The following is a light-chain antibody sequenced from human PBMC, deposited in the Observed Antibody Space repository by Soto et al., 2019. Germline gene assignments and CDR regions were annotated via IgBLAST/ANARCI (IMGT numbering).Light chain of an antibody. V-gene: IGLV2-11*01. CDR2: DLT. CDR1: SNNIGSYYY. J-gene: IGLJ2*01. CDR3: CSYAGSYTLEV. Sequence: QSVLTQPRSVSGSPGQSVTISCTGTSNNIGSYYYVSWYQQHPGKAPKLMIYDLTQRPSGVPDRFSGSKSGNTASLTISGLQADDEADYYCCSYAGSYTLEVFGGGTQLTVL.